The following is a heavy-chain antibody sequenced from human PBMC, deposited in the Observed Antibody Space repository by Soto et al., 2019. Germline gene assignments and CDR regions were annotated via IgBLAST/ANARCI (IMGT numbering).Heavy chain of an antibody. CDR3: ARDLEQQLVPDY. D-gene: IGHD6-13*01. CDR2: INPSGGST. V-gene: IGHV1-46*01. J-gene: IGHJ4*02. CDR1: GYTFTSYY. Sequence: ASVKVSCKASGYTFTSYYMHWVRQPPGQGLEWMGIINPSGGSTSYAQKFQGRVTMTRDTSTSTVYMELSSLRSEDTAVYYCARDLEQQLVPDYWGQGTLVTVSS.